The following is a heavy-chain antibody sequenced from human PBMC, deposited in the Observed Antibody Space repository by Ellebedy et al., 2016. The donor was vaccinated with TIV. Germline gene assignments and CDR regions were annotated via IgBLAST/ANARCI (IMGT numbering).Heavy chain of an antibody. CDR3: AEGRSGWYYFDY. V-gene: IGHV4-34*01. CDR2: VSQSGRT. Sequence: SETLSLTCTVYGGSFSGYYWSWVRQPPGKGLEWIGDVSQSGRTSYHPSLKSRVTLSVDTSKNQVSLRLTYVTAADTAVYYCAEGRSGWYYFDYWGQGTLVTVSS. CDR1: GGSFSGYY. D-gene: IGHD6-19*01. J-gene: IGHJ4*02.